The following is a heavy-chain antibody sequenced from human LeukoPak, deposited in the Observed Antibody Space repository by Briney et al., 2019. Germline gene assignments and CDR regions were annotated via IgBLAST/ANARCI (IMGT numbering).Heavy chain of an antibody. Sequence: SGGSLRLSCAASGFTFDDYAMHWVRQAPGKGLEWVSGITNSGGNTYYADSVKGRFTISRDNSKSTLYLQMNSLRAEDTAVFYCAKGGQTDRFDYWGQGALVTVSS. CDR3: AKGGQTDRFDY. V-gene: IGHV3-23*01. D-gene: IGHD5-12*01. J-gene: IGHJ4*02. CDR2: ITNSGGNT. CDR1: GFTFDDYA.